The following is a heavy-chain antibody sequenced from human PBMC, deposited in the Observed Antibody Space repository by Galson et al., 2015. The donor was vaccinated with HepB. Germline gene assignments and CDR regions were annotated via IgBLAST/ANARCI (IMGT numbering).Heavy chain of an antibody. CDR2: ISGSGGST. J-gene: IGHJ5*02. CDR1: GFTFSSYA. V-gene: IGHV3-23*01. D-gene: IGHD6-13*01. Sequence: SLRLSCAASGFTFSSYAMSWVRQAPGKGLEWVSAISGSGGSTYYADSVKGRFTISRDNSKNTLYLQMNSLRAEDTAVYYCAKDRLVQQLVPNWFDPWGQGTLVTVSS. CDR3: AKDRLVQQLVPNWFDP.